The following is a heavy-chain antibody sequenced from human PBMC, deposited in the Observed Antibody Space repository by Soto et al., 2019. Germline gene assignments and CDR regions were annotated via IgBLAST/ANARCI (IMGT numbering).Heavy chain of an antibody. V-gene: IGHV3-13*05. CDR2: LGAARDP. CDR1: GFSFRDYD. J-gene: IGHJ6*02. CDR3: ARAYLGRLPRRADYYYAMDV. D-gene: IGHD1-26*01. Sequence: EVQLVESGGGSVQPGESLRLSCAASGFSFRDYDMHWVRQRKGKGLEWVSALGAARDPYYVGYVKGRFSVSRDNAHNSLLLQMNNLRADNKAVYFCARAYLGRLPRRADYYYAMDVWCRATTVTVSS.